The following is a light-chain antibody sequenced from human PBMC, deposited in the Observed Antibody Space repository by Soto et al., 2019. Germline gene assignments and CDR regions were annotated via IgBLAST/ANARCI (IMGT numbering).Light chain of an antibody. CDR2: GAF. CDR1: QSVSSN. Sequence: EIVMTQSPATLSVSPGERATLSCRASQSVSSNLAGYQQKPGQAPRLLISGAFTRATCIPARFSGSRSGTAFTLNISSLKSEDFAVYYCQQDNDGAPLTFDGGTKVETK. V-gene: IGKV3D-15*01. J-gene: IGKJ4*01. CDR3: QQDNDGAPLT.